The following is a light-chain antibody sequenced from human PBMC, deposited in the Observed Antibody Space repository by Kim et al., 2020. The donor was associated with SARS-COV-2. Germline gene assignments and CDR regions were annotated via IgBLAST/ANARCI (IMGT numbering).Light chain of an antibody. J-gene: IGKJ4*01. V-gene: IGKV3-11*01. Sequence: EIVLTQSPATLSLSPGERATLSCRASQNIGNWLAWYQQKSGQAPRLLMSDASNRATGIPARFSGSWSGTDFTLTISGLEPEDFAVYYCQQRRTWPLTFGGGTKVEIK. CDR1: QNIGNW. CDR3: QQRRTWPLT. CDR2: DAS.